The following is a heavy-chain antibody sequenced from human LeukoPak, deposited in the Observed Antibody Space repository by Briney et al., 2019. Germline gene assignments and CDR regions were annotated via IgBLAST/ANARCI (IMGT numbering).Heavy chain of an antibody. CDR2: ISGSGGST. D-gene: IGHD3-10*01. J-gene: IGHJ6*03. CDR3: AKSRLLWPSYYYYMDV. CDR1: GFTFSSYA. Sequence: PGGSLRLSCAASGFTFSSYAMSWVRQAPGKGLEWVSAISGSGGSTYYADSVKGRFTISRDNSKNTLYLQMNSLRAEDTAVYYCAKSRLLWPSYYYYMDVWGKGTTVTVSS. V-gene: IGHV3-23*01.